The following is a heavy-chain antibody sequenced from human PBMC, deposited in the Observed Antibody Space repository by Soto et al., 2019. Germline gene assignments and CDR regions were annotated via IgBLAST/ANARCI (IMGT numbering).Heavy chain of an antibody. CDR1: GGSISSYY. Sequence: PSETLSLTCTVSGGSISSYYWSWIRQPPGKGLEWIGYIFYSGSTNYNPSLKSRVTISVDTSKNQFSLKLSSVTAADTAVYYCARVRNYYDSSGYTYYFDYWGQGTLVTV. V-gene: IGHV4-59*01. J-gene: IGHJ4*02. D-gene: IGHD3-22*01. CDR3: ARVRNYYDSSGYTYYFDY. CDR2: IFYSGST.